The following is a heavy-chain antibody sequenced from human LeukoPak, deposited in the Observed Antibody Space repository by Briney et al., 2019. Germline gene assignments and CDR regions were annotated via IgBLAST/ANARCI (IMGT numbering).Heavy chain of an antibody. V-gene: IGHV4-34*01. J-gene: IGHJ4*02. D-gene: IGHD1-26*01. CDR3: ARLGRYPPLLPG. CDR2: INHSGST. Sequence: SETLSLTRAVYGGSFSGYYWSWIRQPPGKGLEWIGEINHSGSTNYNPSLKSRVTISVDTSKNQFSLKLSSVTAADTAVYYCARLGRYPPLLPGWGQGTLVTVSS. CDR1: GGSFSGYY.